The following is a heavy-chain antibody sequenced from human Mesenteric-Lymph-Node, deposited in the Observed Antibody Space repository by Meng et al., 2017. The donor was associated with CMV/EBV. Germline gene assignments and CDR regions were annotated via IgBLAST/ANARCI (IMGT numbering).Heavy chain of an antibody. J-gene: IGHJ4*02. CDR1: GFSFSSYW. CDR2: IKSDGSDK. Sequence: GESLKISCAASGFSFSSYWMSWVRQAPGKGLQWVANIKSDGSDKYYVDSVKGRFTISRDNAKNLLYLQMNSLRAEDTAVYYCASTAGLDYWGQGTLVTVSS. V-gene: IGHV3-7*01. CDR3: ASTAGLDY.